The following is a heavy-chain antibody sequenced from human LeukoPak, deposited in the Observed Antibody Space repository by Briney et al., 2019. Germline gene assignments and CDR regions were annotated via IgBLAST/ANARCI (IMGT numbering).Heavy chain of an antibody. J-gene: IGHJ4*02. CDR2: INNSGST. Sequence: PSETLSLTCAVYGGSFSGYYWNWIRQPPGKGLEWIGEINNSGSTNYNPSLKSRVTISRDTSKNQFSLKLSSVTAADTAVYYCARGRAFFDWGQGTLVTVSS. CDR3: ARGRAFFD. CDR1: GGSFSGYY. D-gene: IGHD3-3*02. V-gene: IGHV4-34*01.